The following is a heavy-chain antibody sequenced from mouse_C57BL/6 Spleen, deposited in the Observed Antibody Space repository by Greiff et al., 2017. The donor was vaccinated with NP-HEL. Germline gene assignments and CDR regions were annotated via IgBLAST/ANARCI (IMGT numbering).Heavy chain of an antibody. V-gene: IGHV1-52*01. J-gene: IGHJ2*01. CDR3: ARGGYYGGDY. Sequence: KESCKASGYTFTSYWMHWVKQRPIQGLEWIGNIDPSDSETHYIQKFKDKATLTVDNSSSTAYMQLSSLTSEDSAVYYCARGGYYGGDYWGQGTTLTVSS. D-gene: IGHD1-1*01. CDR1: GYTFTSYW. CDR2: IDPSDSET.